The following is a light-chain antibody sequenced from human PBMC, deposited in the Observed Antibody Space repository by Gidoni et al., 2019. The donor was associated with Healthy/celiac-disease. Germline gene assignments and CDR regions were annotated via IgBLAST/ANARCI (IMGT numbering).Light chain of an antibody. V-gene: IGLV2-14*01. CDR2: DVS. Sequence: QSALTQPASVSGSPGQSITISCTGTSSDVGGYNYVSWYQQHPGKAPKLMIYDVSNRPSGVSNRFSGSKSGNTASRTISGLQAEDEADYYCSSYTSSSTRYYVFGTGTKVTVL. CDR1: SSDVGGYNY. J-gene: IGLJ1*01. CDR3: SSYTSSSTRYYV.